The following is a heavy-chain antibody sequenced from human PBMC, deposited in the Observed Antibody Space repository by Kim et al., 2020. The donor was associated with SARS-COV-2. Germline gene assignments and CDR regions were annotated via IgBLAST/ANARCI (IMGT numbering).Heavy chain of an antibody. CDR1: GYSFTSYW. CDR2: IYPGDSDT. Sequence: GESLKISCKGSGYSFTSYWIGWVRQMPGKGLEWMGIIYPGDSDTRYIPSFQGQVTISADKSISTAYLQWSRLKASDTAMYYCASPLSRAARSRDYYYDMDVWGQGTTVTVSS. D-gene: IGHD6-6*01. V-gene: IGHV5-51*01. CDR3: ASPLSRAARSRDYYYDMDV. J-gene: IGHJ6*02.